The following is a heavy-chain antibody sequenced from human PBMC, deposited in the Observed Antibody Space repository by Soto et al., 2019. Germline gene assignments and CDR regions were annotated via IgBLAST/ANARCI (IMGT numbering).Heavy chain of an antibody. D-gene: IGHD3-3*01. J-gene: IGHJ5*02. V-gene: IGHV1-3*01. CDR1: GYTFTSYA. CDR2: INAGNGNT. Sequence: GASVNVSCKASGYTFTSYAMHWVRQAPGQRLEWMGWINAGNGNTKYSQKFQGRVTITRDTSASTAYMELSSPRSEDTAVYYCARAGEIRFLEWPRGAFDPWGQGTLVTVSS. CDR3: ARAGEIRFLEWPRGAFDP.